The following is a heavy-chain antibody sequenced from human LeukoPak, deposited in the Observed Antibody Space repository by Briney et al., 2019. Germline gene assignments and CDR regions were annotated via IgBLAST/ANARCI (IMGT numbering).Heavy chain of an antibody. D-gene: IGHD1-26*01. CDR3: AKAVGATVYYFDY. Sequence: PGGSLRLSCEGSAFIFSGHWMNWVRQTPGKGLEWVASIKEDGSERQYVDSVKGRFSISRDNIKGSLFLQLNSLRAEDTAVYYCAKAVGATVYYFDYWGQGTLVTVSS. CDR1: AFIFSGHW. J-gene: IGHJ4*02. V-gene: IGHV3-7*03. CDR2: IKEDGSER.